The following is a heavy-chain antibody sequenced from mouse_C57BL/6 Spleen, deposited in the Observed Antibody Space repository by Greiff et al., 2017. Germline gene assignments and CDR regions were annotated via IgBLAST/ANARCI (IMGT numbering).Heavy chain of an antibody. J-gene: IGHJ4*01. D-gene: IGHD1-1*01. CDR1: GYAFSSSW. CDR2: IYPGAGDT. CDR3: ARGGSSSFYAMDY. V-gene: IGHV1-82*01. Sequence: QVQLQQSGPELVKPGASVKISCKASGYAFSSSWMNWVKQRPGKGLEWIGRIYPGAGDTNYNGKFKGKATLTADKSSSTAYMQLSSLTSEYSAVYFCARGGSSSFYAMDYWGQGTSVTVSS.